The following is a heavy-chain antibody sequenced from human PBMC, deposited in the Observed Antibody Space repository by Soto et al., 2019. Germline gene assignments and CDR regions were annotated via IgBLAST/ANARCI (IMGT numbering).Heavy chain of an antibody. CDR2: IWYDGSNK. Sequence: GGSLRLSCAASGFTFSSYGLHWVRQAPGKGLEWVAVIWYDGSNKYYADSVKGRFTISRDNSKNTLYLQMNSLRAEDTAVYYCARDYSSSWVRYYFDYWGQGTLVTVSS. V-gene: IGHV3-33*01. J-gene: IGHJ4*02. CDR1: GFTFSSYG. D-gene: IGHD6-13*01. CDR3: ARDYSSSWVRYYFDY.